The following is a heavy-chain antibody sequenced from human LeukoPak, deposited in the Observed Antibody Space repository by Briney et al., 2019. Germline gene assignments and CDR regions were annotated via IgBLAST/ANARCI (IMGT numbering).Heavy chain of an antibody. D-gene: IGHD3-10*01. V-gene: IGHV4-38-2*01. CDR1: GYSISSGYH. Sequence: SETLSLTCVVSGYSISSGYHWGWIRPPPGKRLEWIGTMSHSGSTYYNPSLKSRVTISVDTSKNQFSVKLRSVTAADTAVYYCARRMVRGTIDYWGQGTLVTVSS. CDR2: MSHSGST. J-gene: IGHJ4*02. CDR3: ARRMVRGTIDY.